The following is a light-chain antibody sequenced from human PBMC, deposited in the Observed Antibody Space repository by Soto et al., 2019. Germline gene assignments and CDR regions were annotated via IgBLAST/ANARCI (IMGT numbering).Light chain of an antibody. V-gene: IGLV3-25*03. J-gene: IGLJ2*01. CDR3: QSADSSFFVV. Sequence: SYELTQPPSVSVSPGQTARITCSGDALPKQYAYWYQQKPGQAPVLVIYKDSERPSGIPERFSGSSSGTTVTLTISGVQAEDEADYYCQSADSSFFVVFGGGTKLTVL. CDR2: KDS. CDR1: ALPKQY.